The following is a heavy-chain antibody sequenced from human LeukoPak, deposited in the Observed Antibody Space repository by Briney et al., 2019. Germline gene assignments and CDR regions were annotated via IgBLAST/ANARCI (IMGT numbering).Heavy chain of an antibody. CDR1: GGSISSYY. V-gene: IGHV4-59*01. Sequence: SETLSLTCTVSGGSISSYYWSWIRQPPGKGLEWIGYIYYSGSTNYNPSLKSRVTISVDTSKNQFSLKLSSVTAADTAVYYCARGGYSYGRPRGYYYYYMDVWGKGTTVTVSS. J-gene: IGHJ6*03. D-gene: IGHD5-18*01. CDR2: IYYSGST. CDR3: ARGGYSYGRPRGYYYYYMDV.